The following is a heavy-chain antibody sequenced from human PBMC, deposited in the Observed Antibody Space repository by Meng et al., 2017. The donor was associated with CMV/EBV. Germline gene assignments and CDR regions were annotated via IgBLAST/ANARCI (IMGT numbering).Heavy chain of an antibody. J-gene: IGHJ6*04. V-gene: IGHV3-48*03. CDR2: ISSSGSTI. D-gene: IGHD6-6*01. Sequence: GESLKISCAASGFTFSSYEMNWVRQAPGKGLEWVSYISSSGSTIYYADSVKGRFTISRDNAKNSLYLQMNSLRAEDTAVYYCAREGLWSSSSYYEGRDGGGKGKKVTVSS. CDR3: AREGLWSSSSYYEGRDG. CDR1: GFTFSSYE.